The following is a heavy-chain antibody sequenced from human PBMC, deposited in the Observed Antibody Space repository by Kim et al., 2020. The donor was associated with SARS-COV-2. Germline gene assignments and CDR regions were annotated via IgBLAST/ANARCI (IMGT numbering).Heavy chain of an antibody. CDR3: TRSDLLPTTVVTPADY. V-gene: IGHV3-49*03. CDR2: IRSKAYGGTT. J-gene: IGHJ4*02. CDR1: GFTFGDYA. D-gene: IGHD4-17*01. Sequence: GGSLRLSCTASGFTFGDYAMSWFRQAPGKGLEWVGFIRSKAYGGTTEYAASVKGRFTISRDDSKSIAYLQMNSLKTEDTAVYYCTRSDLLPTTVVTPADYWGQGTLVTVSS.